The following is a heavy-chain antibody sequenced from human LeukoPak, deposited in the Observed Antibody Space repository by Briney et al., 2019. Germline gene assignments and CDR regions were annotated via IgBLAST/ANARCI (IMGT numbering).Heavy chain of an antibody. Sequence: PAASVKVSCKASGYTFTGYYMHWVRQAPGQGLEWMGWINPNTGGTNYAQNFQGRVTMTRDTSISTAYMELSRLKSDDTAVYYCARGLYDFWSGSYDAFDIWGQGTMVTVSS. CDR2: INPNTGGT. D-gene: IGHD3-3*01. V-gene: IGHV1-2*02. CDR3: ARGLYDFWSGSYDAFDI. CDR1: GYTFTGYY. J-gene: IGHJ3*02.